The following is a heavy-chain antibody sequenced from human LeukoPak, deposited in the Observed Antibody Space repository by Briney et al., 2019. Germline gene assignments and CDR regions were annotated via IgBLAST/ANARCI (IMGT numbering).Heavy chain of an antibody. Sequence: PSETLSLTCTVSGGSISSGGYYWSWIRQHPGKGLEWIGYIHYSGSTYYNPSLKSRVTISVDTSKNQFSLKLSSVTAADTAVYYCARELLFDDYYDTGFDYWGQGTLVTVSS. J-gene: IGHJ4*02. CDR1: GGSISSGGYY. D-gene: IGHD3-22*01. CDR3: ARELLFDDYYDTGFDY. CDR2: IHYSGST. V-gene: IGHV4-31*03.